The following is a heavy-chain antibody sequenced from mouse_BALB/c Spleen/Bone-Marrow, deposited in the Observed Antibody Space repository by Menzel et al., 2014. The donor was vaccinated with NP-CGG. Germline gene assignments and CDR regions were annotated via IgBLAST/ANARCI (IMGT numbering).Heavy chain of an antibody. Sequence: QVQLQQSGAELVRPGTSVKVSCKASGYAFTNYLIEWVKQRPGQGLEWIGAINPGSDATDYSEKFKGKATLTADKSSSTAYMQLSSRTSDDSAVYFCARCLTGTSAMDYWGQGTSVTVSS. CDR3: ARCLTGTSAMDY. D-gene: IGHD4-1*01. J-gene: IGHJ4*01. CDR1: GYAFTNYL. V-gene: IGHV1-54*01. CDR2: INPGSDAT.